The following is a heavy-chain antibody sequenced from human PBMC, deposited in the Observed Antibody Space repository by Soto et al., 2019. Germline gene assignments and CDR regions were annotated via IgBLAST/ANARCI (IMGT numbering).Heavy chain of an antibody. CDR3: ARADTLNYDFWSGHYYFDY. V-gene: IGHV4-4*07. CDR1: GGSISSYY. D-gene: IGHD3-3*01. J-gene: IGHJ4*02. Sequence: SETLSLTCTGSGGSISSYYWSWIRQRSVQGLECIGRIYTSGSTNYNPSLKSRVTVSVDTSKNQFSLKLSSVTAADTAVYYCARADTLNYDFWSGHYYFDYRGQSTLVTVS. CDR2: IYTSGST.